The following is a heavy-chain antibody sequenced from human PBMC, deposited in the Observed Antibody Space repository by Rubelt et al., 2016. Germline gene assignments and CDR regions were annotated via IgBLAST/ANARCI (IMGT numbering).Heavy chain of an antibody. Sequence: GGGVVQPGRSLRLSCAASGFSFRNFGMHWVRQAPGKGLDWVAVIWYDGRNKYYADSVKGRFTISRDNAKNTVYLQMNSLRAEDTAVYYCASQIWSGSSDYWGQGTLVTVSS. CDR3: ASQIWSGSSDY. CDR1: GFSFRNFG. V-gene: IGHV3-33*03. J-gene: IGHJ4*02. CDR2: IWYDGRNK. D-gene: IGHD3-3*01.